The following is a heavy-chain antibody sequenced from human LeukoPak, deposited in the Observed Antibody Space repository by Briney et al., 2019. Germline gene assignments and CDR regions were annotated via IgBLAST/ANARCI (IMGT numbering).Heavy chain of an antibody. CDR3: ARLPAYSGSLGYFDY. Sequence: GRSLRLSCAASGFTFSTYGMHWVRQAPGKGLEWVSSISSSSSYIYYADSVKGRFTISRDNAKNSLYLRLNSLRAEDTAVYYCARLPAYSGSLGYFDYWGQGTLVTVSS. CDR1: GFTFSTYG. D-gene: IGHD1-26*01. V-gene: IGHV3-21*01. J-gene: IGHJ4*02. CDR2: ISSSSSYI.